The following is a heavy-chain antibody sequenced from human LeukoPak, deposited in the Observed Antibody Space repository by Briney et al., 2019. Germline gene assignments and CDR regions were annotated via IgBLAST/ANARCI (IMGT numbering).Heavy chain of an antibody. D-gene: IGHD1-26*01. CDR3: ARWPLLVGATLAAFDI. CDR1: GYTFTSYA. J-gene: IGHJ3*02. Sequence: ASVKVSCKASGYTFTSYAMHWVRQAPGQRLEWMGWINAGNGNTKYSQKFQGRVTITRDTSASTAYMELSSLRSEDTAVYYCARWPLLVGATLAAFDIWGQGTMVTVSS. CDR2: INAGNGNT. V-gene: IGHV1-3*01.